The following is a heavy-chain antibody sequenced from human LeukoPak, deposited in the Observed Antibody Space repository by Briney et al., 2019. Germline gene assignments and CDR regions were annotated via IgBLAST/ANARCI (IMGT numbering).Heavy chain of an antibody. CDR3: ARRVEPWLVRSSAFDI. CDR2: IYPGDSDT. CDR1: GYSFTSYW. J-gene: IGHJ3*02. V-gene: IGHV5-51*01. D-gene: IGHD6-19*01. Sequence: GESLKTSCKGSGYSFTSYWIGWVRQMPGKGLEWMGIIYPGDSDTRYSPSFQGQVTISADKSISTAYLQWSSLKASDTAMYYCARRVEPWLVRSSAFDIWGQGTVVTVFS.